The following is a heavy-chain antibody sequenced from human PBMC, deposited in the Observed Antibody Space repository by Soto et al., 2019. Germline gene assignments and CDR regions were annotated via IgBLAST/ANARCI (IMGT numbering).Heavy chain of an antibody. Sequence: GGSLRLSCAASGFTFSSYGMHWVRQAPGKGLEWVAVISYDGSNKYYADSVKGRFTISRDNSKNTLYLQMNSLRAEDTAVYYCAKDRVGGYSYGFFDYWGQGTLVTVSS. CDR1: GFTFSSYG. V-gene: IGHV3-30*18. CDR3: AKDRVGGYSYGFFDY. D-gene: IGHD5-18*01. J-gene: IGHJ4*02. CDR2: ISYDGSNK.